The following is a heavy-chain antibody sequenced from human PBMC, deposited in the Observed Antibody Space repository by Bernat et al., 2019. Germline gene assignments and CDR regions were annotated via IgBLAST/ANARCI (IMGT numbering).Heavy chain of an antibody. V-gene: IGHV3-30-3*01. CDR3: ARVAAAAGTKYYYYYGMDV. CDR1: GFTFSSYA. Sequence: QVQLVESGGGLVQPGRSLRFSCAASGFTFSSYAMHWVRQAPGKGLEGVAVISYDGSNKYYADSVKGRFTISRDNSKNTLYLQMNSLRAEDTAVYYCARVAAAAGTKYYYYYGMDVWGQGTTVTVSS. J-gene: IGHJ6*02. CDR2: ISYDGSNK. D-gene: IGHD6-13*01.